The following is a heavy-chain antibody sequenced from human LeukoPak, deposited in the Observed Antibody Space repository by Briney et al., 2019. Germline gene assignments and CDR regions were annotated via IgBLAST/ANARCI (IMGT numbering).Heavy chain of an antibody. J-gene: IGHJ4*02. D-gene: IGHD3-3*01. Sequence: GGSLRLSCAASGFTFSDYYMAWMRQAPGKGLEWASYIGDSGSTIFYADSVKGRFTISRDNSKNTLYLQMNSLRAEDTAVYYCARDTKKYYDFWSGYLDYWGQGTLVTVSS. CDR1: GFTFSDYY. CDR2: IGDSGSTI. CDR3: ARDTKKYYDFWSGYLDY. V-gene: IGHV3-11*04.